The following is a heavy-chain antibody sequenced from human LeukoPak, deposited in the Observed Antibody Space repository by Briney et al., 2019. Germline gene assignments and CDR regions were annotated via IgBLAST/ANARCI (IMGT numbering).Heavy chain of an antibody. CDR3: ASAASSSWYYFDY. V-gene: IGHV3-23*01. Sequence: GGSLRLSCAASGFTFSSYAMSWVRQAPGKGLEWVSAISGSGGSTHYADSVKGRFTISRDNPKNTLYLQMNSLRAEDTAVYYCASAASSSWYYFDYWGQGTLVTVSS. J-gene: IGHJ4*02. CDR1: GFTFSSYA. CDR2: ISGSGGST. D-gene: IGHD6-13*01.